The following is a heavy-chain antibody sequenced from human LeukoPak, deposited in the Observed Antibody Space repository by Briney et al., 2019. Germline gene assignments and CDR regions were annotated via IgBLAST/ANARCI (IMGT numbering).Heavy chain of an antibody. CDR2: IKQDGGEK. CDR3: ARGPREYCSTTSCSFDY. CDR1: GFTLGSYW. Sequence: GGSLRLSCEASGFTLGSYWMSWVRQAPGKGLEWVANIKQDGGEKYYVDSVKGRFTIFRDNGKNSSYLQMTSLGAEDTAVYYCARGPREYCSTTSCSFDYWGQGTLVTVSS. J-gene: IGHJ4*02. V-gene: IGHV3-7*01. D-gene: IGHD2-2*01.